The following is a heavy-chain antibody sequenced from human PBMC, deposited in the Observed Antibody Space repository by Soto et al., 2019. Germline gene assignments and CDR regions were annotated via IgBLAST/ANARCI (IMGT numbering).Heavy chain of an antibody. J-gene: IGHJ6*03. CDR3: ARLYGDYVSGYYYYYYMDV. Sequence: PSETLSLTCTVSGGSISSSSYYWGWIRQPPGKGLEWIGSIYYSGSTYYNPSLKSRVTISVDTSKNQFSLKLSSVTAADTAVYYCARLYGDYVSGYYYYYYMDVWGQGTTVTVSS. D-gene: IGHD4-17*01. CDR2: IYYSGST. V-gene: IGHV4-39*01. CDR1: GGSISSSSYY.